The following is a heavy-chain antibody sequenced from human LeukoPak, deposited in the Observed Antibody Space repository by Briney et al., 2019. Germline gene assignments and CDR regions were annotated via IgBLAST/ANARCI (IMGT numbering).Heavy chain of an antibody. CDR2: MNPNSGNT. D-gene: IGHD5-12*01. V-gene: IGHV1-8*01. CDR1: EYTFTSYD. J-gene: IGHJ4*02. Sequence: GASVKVSCKASEYTFTSYDINWVRQATGQGLEWMGWMNPNSGNTGYAQKLQGRVTMTRNTSISTAYMELSSLTFEDTAVYYCARGRHPGPTWISEYWGQGTLVTVSS. CDR3: ARGRHPGPTWISEY.